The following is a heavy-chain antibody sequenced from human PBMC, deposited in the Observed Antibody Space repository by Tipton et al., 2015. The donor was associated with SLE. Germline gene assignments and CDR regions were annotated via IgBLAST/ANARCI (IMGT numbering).Heavy chain of an antibody. Sequence: TLSLTCTVSGGSISSGGYYWSWIRQHPGKGLEWIGYIYYIGSTYYNPSLKSRVTISVDTPKNQFSLKLSSVTAADTAVYYCARRGTGGGAYPDYWGQGTLVTVSS. CDR2: IYYIGST. CDR1: GGSISSGGYY. J-gene: IGHJ4*02. CDR3: ARRGTGGGAYPDY. D-gene: IGHD3-16*01. V-gene: IGHV4-31*02.